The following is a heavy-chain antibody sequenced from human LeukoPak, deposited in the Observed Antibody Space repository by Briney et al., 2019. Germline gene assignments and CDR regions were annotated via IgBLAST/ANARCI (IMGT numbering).Heavy chain of an antibody. J-gene: IGHJ6*03. CDR2: IYHSGST. CDR1: GGSFSGYY. V-gene: IGHV4-38-2*01. D-gene: IGHD3-9*01. Sequence: SETLSLTCAVYGGSFSGYYWGWIRQPPGKGLEWIGSIYHSGSTYYNPSLKSRVTISVDTSKNQFSLKLSSVTAADTAVYYCARADILTGYYYYYYMDVWGKGTTVTVSS. CDR3: ARADILTGYYYYYYMDV.